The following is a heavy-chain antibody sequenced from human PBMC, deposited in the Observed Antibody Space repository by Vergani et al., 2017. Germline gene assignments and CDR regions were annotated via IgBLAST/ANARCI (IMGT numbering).Heavy chain of an antibody. CDR2: IYYSGST. CDR3: ARCSYYYDSSGYARFLDYYYYYGMDV. Sequence: QLQLQESGPGLVKPSETLSLTCTVSGGSISSSSYYWGWIRQPPGKGLEWIGSIYYSGSTYYNPSLKSRVTISVDTSKNQFSLKLSSVTAADTDVYYCARCSYYYDSSGYARFLDYYYYYGMDVWGQGTTVTVSS. CDR1: GGSISSSSYY. J-gene: IGHJ6*02. D-gene: IGHD3-22*01. V-gene: IGHV4-39*01.